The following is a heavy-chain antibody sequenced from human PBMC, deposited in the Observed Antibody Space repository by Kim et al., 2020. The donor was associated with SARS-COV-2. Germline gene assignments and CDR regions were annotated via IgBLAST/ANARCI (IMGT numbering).Heavy chain of an antibody. CDR3: ASESYDILTGYSPFDY. CDR2: IYYSGST. CDR1: GGSISSSSYY. J-gene: IGHJ4*02. V-gene: IGHV4-39*07. Sequence: SETLSLTCTVSGGSISSSSYYWGWIRQPPGKGLEWIGSIYYSGSTYYNPSLKSRVTISVDTSKNQFSLKLSSVTAADTAVYYCASESYDILTGYSPFDYWGQGTLVTVSS. D-gene: IGHD3-9*01.